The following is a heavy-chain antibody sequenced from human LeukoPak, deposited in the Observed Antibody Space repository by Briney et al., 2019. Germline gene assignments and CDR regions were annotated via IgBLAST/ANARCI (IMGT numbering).Heavy chain of an antibody. Sequence: PSETLSLTCTVSGGSISSYYWSWIRQPPGNGLEWIGYIYYSGSTNYNPSLKSRVTISVDTSKNQFSLKLSSVTAADTAVYYCARVGRITIFGVVTEIEYYFDYWGQGTLVTVSS. J-gene: IGHJ4*02. CDR1: GGSISSYY. V-gene: IGHV4-59*01. D-gene: IGHD3-3*01. CDR2: IYYSGST. CDR3: ARVGRITIFGVVTEIEYYFDY.